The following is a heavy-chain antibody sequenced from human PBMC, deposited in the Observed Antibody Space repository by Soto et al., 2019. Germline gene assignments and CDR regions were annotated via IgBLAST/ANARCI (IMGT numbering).Heavy chain of an antibody. CDR1: GFIFTRYS. CDR2: ISSTTNYI. V-gene: IGHV3-21*04. CDR3: ARARIVAAGTIVDY. D-gene: IGHD6-13*01. J-gene: IGHJ4*02. Sequence: GGSLRLSCAASGFIFTRYSMNWVRQAPGKGLEWVSSISSTTNYIYYGDSMKGRFTISRDNAKNSLYLEMNSLSAADTAVYFCARARIVAAGTIVDYWGQGTLVTVSS.